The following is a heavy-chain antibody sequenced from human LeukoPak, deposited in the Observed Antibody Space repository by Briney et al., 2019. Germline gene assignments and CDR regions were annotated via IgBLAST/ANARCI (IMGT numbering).Heavy chain of an antibody. Sequence: ASVKVSCKASGYTFTSYGISWVRQAPGQGLEWMGWISAYNGNTNYAQKLQGRVTMTTDISTSTAYMELRSLRSDDTAVYYCAGTDSSGFLDYWGQGTLVTVSS. D-gene: IGHD3-22*01. CDR1: GYTFTSYG. CDR3: AGTDSSGFLDY. V-gene: IGHV1-18*01. CDR2: ISAYNGNT. J-gene: IGHJ4*02.